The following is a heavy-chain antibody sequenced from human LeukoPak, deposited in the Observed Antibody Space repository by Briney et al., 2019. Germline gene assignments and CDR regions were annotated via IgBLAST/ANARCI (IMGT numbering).Heavy chain of an antibody. J-gene: IGHJ4*02. CDR2: ISVSGNT. Sequence: GSLRLSCAAPGFTLSSYAMSWVRQAPGKGLEWVSAISVSGNTYHADSVKGRFTISRDSSKNTLYLQMNRLRAEDAAVYYCAKAPVTTCSGAYCYPFDYWGQGTLVTVSS. D-gene: IGHD2-21*01. CDR1: GFTLSSYA. V-gene: IGHV3-23*01. CDR3: AKAPVTTCSGAYCYPFDY.